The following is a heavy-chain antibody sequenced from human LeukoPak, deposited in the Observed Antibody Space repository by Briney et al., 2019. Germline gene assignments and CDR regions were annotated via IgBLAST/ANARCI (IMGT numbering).Heavy chain of an antibody. CDR3: AKSGGYGLIDK. Sequence: SETVSLTCTVSGGSISSGPYYWSWIRQPPGKGLEWIGNIYYTGSTYYNVSLNSRVTISIDTSKNLFSLRLNSMTAADTAVYYCAKSGGYGLIDKWGQGTLVTVSS. CDR2: IYYTGST. V-gene: IGHV4-39*01. CDR1: GGSISSGPYY. D-gene: IGHD1-26*01. J-gene: IGHJ4*02.